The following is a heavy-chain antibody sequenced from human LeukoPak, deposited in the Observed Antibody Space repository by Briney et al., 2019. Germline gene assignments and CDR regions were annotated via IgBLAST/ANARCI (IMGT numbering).Heavy chain of an antibody. V-gene: IGHV3-30*02. Sequence: GGSLRLSCAASGFIFRTYGMHWVRQAPGKGLEWVAFIRYDGSNKYYADSVKGRFTISRDNSKNTLYLQMNSLRAEDTAVYYCAREGVRYCSGGSCYNMDVWGKGTTVTVSS. CDR2: IRYDGSNK. D-gene: IGHD2-15*01. CDR1: GFIFRTYG. J-gene: IGHJ6*03. CDR3: AREGVRYCSGGSCYNMDV.